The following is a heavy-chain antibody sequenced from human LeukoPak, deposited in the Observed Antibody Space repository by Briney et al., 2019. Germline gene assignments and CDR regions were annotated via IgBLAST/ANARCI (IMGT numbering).Heavy chain of an antibody. CDR3: ARSSRSTETAFDI. J-gene: IGHJ3*02. D-gene: IGHD5/OR15-5a*01. V-gene: IGHV4-61*02. Sequence: SQTLSLTCTLSGGSLSSGSYYWSWIRPPAGKGLEWIGRIYTSGSTNYNPSLKSRVTISVDTSKNQFSLKLSSVTAVDTAVYYCARSSRSTETAFDIWGQGTMVTVSS. CDR1: GGSLSSGSYY. CDR2: IYTSGST.